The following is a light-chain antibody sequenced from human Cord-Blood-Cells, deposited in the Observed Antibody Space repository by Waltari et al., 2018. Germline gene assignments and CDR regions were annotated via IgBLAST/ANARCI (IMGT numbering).Light chain of an antibody. V-gene: IGLV2-23*01. Sequence: QSALTQPASVSGSPGQSITISCTGTSSDVGSYNLVSWYQQHPGKAPKLMIYEGSKRPSGVSNRFSGSKSGNTASLTISGLQAEDEADYYGCSYAGSSTWVFGGGTTLTVL. J-gene: IGLJ3*02. CDR3: CSYAGSSTWV. CDR2: EGS. CDR1: SSDVGSYNL.